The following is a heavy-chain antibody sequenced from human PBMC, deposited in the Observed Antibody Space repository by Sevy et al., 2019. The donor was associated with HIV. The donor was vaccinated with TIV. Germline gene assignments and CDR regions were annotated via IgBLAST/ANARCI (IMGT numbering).Heavy chain of an antibody. J-gene: IGHJ4*02. D-gene: IGHD2-2*01. V-gene: IGHV3-23*01. CDR3: AKALVIPTAYDY. Sequence: GWSLRLSCAASGFTFNNYAMNWVRQAPGKGLEWVSGITASGGSTYYADSVKGRFTISRDNSKITLYLQMNSLRAEDTAVYYCAKALVIPTAYDYWGQGTLVTVSS. CDR1: GFTFNNYA. CDR2: ITASGGST.